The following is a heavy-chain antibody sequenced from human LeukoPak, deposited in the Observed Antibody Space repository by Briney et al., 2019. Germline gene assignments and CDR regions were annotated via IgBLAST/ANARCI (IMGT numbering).Heavy chain of an antibody. CDR1: GGSISSSNYY. CDR3: AREEYQLLFLSYFQH. V-gene: IGHV4-39*02. J-gene: IGHJ1*01. Sequence: PSETLSLTCTISGGSISSSNYYWGWIRQPPGKGLEWIGSIYYSGSTYYSPSLKSRVTISVDTSKNQFSLKLSSVTAADTAVYYCAREEYQLLFLSYFQHWGQGTLVTVSS. CDR2: IYYSGST. D-gene: IGHD2-2*01.